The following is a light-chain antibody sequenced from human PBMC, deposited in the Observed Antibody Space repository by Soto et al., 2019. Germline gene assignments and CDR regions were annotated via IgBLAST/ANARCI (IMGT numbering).Light chain of an antibody. V-gene: IGKV1-33*01. CDR1: QGISSY. Sequence: PLTPSTTPLSSSVGYVVRITCLVSQGISSYLNWYRQKPGKAPKLLIFDATNLETGVPSRFSGGGSRTHFSFTISSLQPEDFATYYCHQYDSLPPTFGQGTRLEIK. CDR3: HQYDSLPPT. J-gene: IGKJ5*01. CDR2: DAT.